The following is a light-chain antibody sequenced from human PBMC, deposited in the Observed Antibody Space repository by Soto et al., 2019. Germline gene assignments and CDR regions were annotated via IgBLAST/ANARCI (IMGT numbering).Light chain of an antibody. Sequence: QSVLTQPASVSGSPGQSITISCTGTSSDVGGYSYVSWYQQHPGKAPKLMIYDVSNRPSGVSNRFSGSKSGHTASLTISGLQAEDEADYYCSSYTSSSTLVFGGGTKVTVL. J-gene: IGLJ2*01. CDR2: DVS. V-gene: IGLV2-14*01. CDR3: SSYTSSSTLV. CDR1: SSDVGGYSY.